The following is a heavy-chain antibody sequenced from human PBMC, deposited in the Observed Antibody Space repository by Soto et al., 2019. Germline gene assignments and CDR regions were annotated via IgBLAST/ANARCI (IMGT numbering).Heavy chain of an antibody. V-gene: IGHV4-59*01. CDR1: GGSISSYY. Sequence: SETLSLTCTVSGGSISSYYWSWIRQPPGKGLEWIGYIYYSGSTNYNPSLKSRVTISVDTSKNQFSLKRSSVTAADTAVYYCASAGTYYYGSSGINWFDPWGQGTLVTVSS. D-gene: IGHD3-10*01. CDR2: IYYSGST. J-gene: IGHJ5*02. CDR3: ASAGTYYYGSSGINWFDP.